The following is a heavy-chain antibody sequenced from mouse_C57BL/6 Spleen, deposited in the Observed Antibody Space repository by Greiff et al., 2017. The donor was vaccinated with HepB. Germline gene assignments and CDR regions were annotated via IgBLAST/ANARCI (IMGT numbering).Heavy chain of an antibody. CDR3: AAYYYGSSWYFDV. D-gene: IGHD1-1*01. J-gene: IGHJ1*03. V-gene: IGHV1-78*01. CDR2: IYPRDGST. CDR1: GYTFTDHT. Sequence: VQLQQSDAELVKPGASVKISCKVSGYTFTDHTIHWMKQRPEQGLEWIGYIYPRDGSTKYNEKFKGKATLTADKSSSTAYMQLNSLTSEDSAVDFCAAYYYGSSWYFDVWGTGTTVTVSS.